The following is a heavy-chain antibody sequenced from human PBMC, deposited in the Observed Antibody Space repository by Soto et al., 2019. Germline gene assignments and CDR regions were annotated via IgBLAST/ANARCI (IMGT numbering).Heavy chain of an antibody. J-gene: IGHJ5*02. D-gene: IGHD3-10*01. CDR1: GGSISTSNW. CDR2: VYRTGST. CDR3: ARDRPIRDSGSPSFDP. Sequence: ASETLSLTCAVSGGSISTSNWWSWVRQPPGKGLEWIGEVYRTGSTNYNPSLGSRVIVSVDKSNNHFSLKLTPVTAADTAVYYCARDRPIRDSGSPSFDPWGQGIQVTVSS. V-gene: IGHV4-4*02.